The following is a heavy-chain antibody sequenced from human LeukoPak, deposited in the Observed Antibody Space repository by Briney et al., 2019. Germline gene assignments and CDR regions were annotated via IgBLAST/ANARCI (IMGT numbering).Heavy chain of an antibody. CDR1: GFSFRTYA. CDR2: ISGSGATT. Sequence: GGSLRLSCAASGFSFRTYAMTWVRQAPGKGLEWVSSISGSGATTYNADPLKGRFTISRDNSENTLFLQMNSLRAEDTAVYYCARDNNWNYPDYWGQGTLVTVSS. J-gene: IGHJ4*02. V-gene: IGHV3-23*01. CDR3: ARDNNWNYPDY. D-gene: IGHD1-7*01.